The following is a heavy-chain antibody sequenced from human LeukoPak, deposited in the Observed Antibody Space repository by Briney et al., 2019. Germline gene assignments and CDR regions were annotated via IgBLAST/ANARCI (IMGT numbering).Heavy chain of an antibody. CDR3: ARDNCGGSCYLNYHAMDV. CDR1: GFSVSNGY. J-gene: IGHJ6*02. Sequence: GGSLRLSCAASGFSVSNGYLSWVRQAPGRGLEWVSLLYSGRSTYSADSVRGRFAISRDNSKNTLYLQMNSLTVEDTAVYYCARDNCGGSCYLNYHAMDVWGQGTTVTVS. CDR2: LYSGRST. V-gene: IGHV3-53*01. D-gene: IGHD2-15*01.